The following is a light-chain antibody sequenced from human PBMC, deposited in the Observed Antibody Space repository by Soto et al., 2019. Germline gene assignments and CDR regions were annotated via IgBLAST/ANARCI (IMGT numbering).Light chain of an antibody. Sequence: DIQMTQSPSTLAASVGDPVTMTCRSSSKWLAWYQKKPGKAPKLLIYDVSNLERGVPPRFSGSTSGAESTLTSTGLQPDDLGTYYCQHTTDFTFGQGTKVEIK. J-gene: IGKJ2*01. CDR1: SSSKW. CDR3: QHTTDFT. CDR2: DVS. V-gene: IGKV1-5*01.